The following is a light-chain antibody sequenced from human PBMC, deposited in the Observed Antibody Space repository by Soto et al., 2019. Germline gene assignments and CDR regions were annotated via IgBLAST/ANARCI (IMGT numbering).Light chain of an antibody. Sequence: QSALTQPASVSGSPGQSITISCTGTSSDVGSYNLVSWYQQHPGKAPKLMIYEGSKRPSGVSNRFSGSKSGNTASLTISGLQAEDDADYYCCSYAGSSTWDFGTGTMLTVL. CDR3: CSYAGSSTWD. CDR1: SSDVGSYNL. CDR2: EGS. J-gene: IGLJ1*01. V-gene: IGLV2-23*01.